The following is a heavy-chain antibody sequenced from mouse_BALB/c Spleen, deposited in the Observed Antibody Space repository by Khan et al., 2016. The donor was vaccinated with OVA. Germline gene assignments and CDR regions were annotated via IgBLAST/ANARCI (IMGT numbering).Heavy chain of an antibody. CDR3: VRDGAYHRNDGWFAY. D-gene: IGHD2-14*01. CDR2: INPSNGYT. Sequence: QVQLKESGAELARPGASVKMSCKASGYTFTSYTIHWIKERPGQGLEWIGYINPSNGYTNYNQKFKDKATLTTEKSSTTAYLQLSSLTSDDSAVYNCVRDGAYHRNDGWFAYWGQGTLGTVSA. CDR1: GYTFTSYT. V-gene: IGHV1-4*01. J-gene: IGHJ3*01.